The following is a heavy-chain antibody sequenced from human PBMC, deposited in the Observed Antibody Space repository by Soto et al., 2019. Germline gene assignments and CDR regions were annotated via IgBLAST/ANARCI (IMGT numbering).Heavy chain of an antibody. J-gene: IGHJ4*02. V-gene: IGHV1-18*04. Sequence: QIQLVQSGAEVKKPGASVKVSCKASGYTFISYGITWGRQAPGQGLEWMGWISVYNGITNYAQNVQGRVTMTTDTSTSTAYMELWILRSDDTAVYFCARAKDLEYSSSWGSFDYWGQGTLVTVSS. CDR2: ISVYNGIT. D-gene: IGHD6-13*01. CDR1: GYTFISYG. CDR3: ARAKDLEYSSSWGSFDY.